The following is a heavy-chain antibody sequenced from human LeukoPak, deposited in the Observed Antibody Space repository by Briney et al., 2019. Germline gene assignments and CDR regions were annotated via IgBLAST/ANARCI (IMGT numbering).Heavy chain of an antibody. J-gene: IGHJ4*02. CDR1: GGSISSYY. CDR3: ARGRRYYDSSGYFDY. V-gene: IGHV4-59*01. CDR2: IYYSGST. D-gene: IGHD3-22*01. Sequence: PSETLSLTCTVSGGSISSYYWSWIRQPPGKGLEWIGYIYYSGSTNYNPSLKSRVTISVDTSKNQFSLKLSSVTAADTAVYYCARGRRYYDSSGYFDYWGQGTLVTVSS.